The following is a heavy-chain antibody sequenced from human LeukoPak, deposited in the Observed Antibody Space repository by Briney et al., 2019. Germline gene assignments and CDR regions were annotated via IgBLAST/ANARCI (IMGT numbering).Heavy chain of an antibody. J-gene: IGHJ4*02. D-gene: IGHD3-22*01. Sequence: SETLSLTCTVSGGSISSYYWSWIRQPPGKGLEWIGEINHSGSTNYNPSLKSRVTISVDTSKNQFSLKLSSVTAADTAVYYCARVAVPYYYDSSGKIDYWGQGTLVTVSS. CDR2: INHSGST. CDR1: GGSISSYY. V-gene: IGHV4-34*01. CDR3: ARVAVPYYYDSSGKIDY.